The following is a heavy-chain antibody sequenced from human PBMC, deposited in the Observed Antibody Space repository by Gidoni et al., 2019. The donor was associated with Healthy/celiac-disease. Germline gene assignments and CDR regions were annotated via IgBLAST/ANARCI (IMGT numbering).Heavy chain of an antibody. Sequence: QVQLVQSGAEVKKPGSSVKVSCKASGGTFSSYAISWVRQAPGQGLEWMGGIIPICGTANYAQKFQGRVTITADESTSTAYMELSSLRSEDTAVYYCARLEVVPSPCTNGVCHAPGAFDIWGQGTMVTVSS. CDR2: IIPICGTA. CDR1: GGTFSSYA. D-gene: IGHD2-8*01. CDR3: ARLEVVPSPCTNGVCHAPGAFDI. J-gene: IGHJ3*02. V-gene: IGHV1-69*01.